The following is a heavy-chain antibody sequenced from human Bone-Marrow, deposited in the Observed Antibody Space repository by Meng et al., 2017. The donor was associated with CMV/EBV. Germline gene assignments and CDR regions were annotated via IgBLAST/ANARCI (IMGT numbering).Heavy chain of an antibody. Sequence: QGPLVQLVGEWMKPGGFRTFSCTAFGESFNGNSRHWFRQAPGQGLEWMGWINTNSGGTNYASKLKGRVTMIRESSISTAYMEISRLRSDATAVYYCARDDDSSGYCDFDYWGQGTLVTVSS. V-gene: IGHV1-2*02. J-gene: IGHJ4*02. CDR3: ARDDDSSGYCDFDY. D-gene: IGHD3-22*01. CDR1: GESFNGNS. CDR2: INTNSGGT.